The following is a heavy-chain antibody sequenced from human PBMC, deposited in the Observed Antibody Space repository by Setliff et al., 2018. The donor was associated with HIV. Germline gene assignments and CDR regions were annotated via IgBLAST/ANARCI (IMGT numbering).Heavy chain of an antibody. CDR3: ARRGTSSNWFGP. CDR2: IYNSVTT. V-gene: IGHV4-59*01. J-gene: IGHJ5*02. CDR1: GASISSNT. Sequence: SETLSLTSIVSGASISSNTWSWIRQAPGKELQWIGFIYNSVTTNYNPSLKSRVTISLDTSKNQFSLKLTSVTAADTAVYYCARRGTSSNWFGPWGQGTLVTVSS. D-gene: IGHD2-2*01.